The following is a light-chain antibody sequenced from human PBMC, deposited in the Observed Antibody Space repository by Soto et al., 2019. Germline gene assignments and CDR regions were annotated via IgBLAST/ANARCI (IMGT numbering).Light chain of an antibody. CDR2: DVS. J-gene: IGKJ1*01. V-gene: IGKV3-11*01. CDR1: ESVTNY. CDR3: QQRSDWPWT. Sequence: EIVLTQSPATLSLSPGERGTLSCRASESVTNYLSWYQQKPGQAPRLLVYDVSNRATGIPGRFRGGGSGTDFTLTISNLEPEDFAVYYCQQRSDWPWTFGQGTKVDI.